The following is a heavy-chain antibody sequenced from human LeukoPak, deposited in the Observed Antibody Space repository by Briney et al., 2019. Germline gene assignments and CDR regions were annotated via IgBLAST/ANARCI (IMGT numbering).Heavy chain of an antibody. Sequence: PSETLSLTCTVSGGSISSYCWSWIRQPPGKGLEWIGYIYYSGSTNYNPSLKSRVTISVDTSKNQFSLKLSSVTAADTAVYYCARANRYDLYFDYWGQGTLVTVSS. CDR2: IYYSGST. CDR3: ARANRYDLYFDY. D-gene: IGHD5-12*01. V-gene: IGHV4-59*01. CDR1: GGSISSYC. J-gene: IGHJ4*02.